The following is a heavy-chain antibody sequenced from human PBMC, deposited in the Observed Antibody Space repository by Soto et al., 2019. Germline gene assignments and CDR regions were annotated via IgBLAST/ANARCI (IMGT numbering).Heavy chain of an antibody. J-gene: IGHJ6*03. Sequence: EVQLVESGGGLVQPGGSLRLSCAASGFTFSSYWMHWVRQAPGKGLVWVSRINSDGSSTSYADSVKGRFTISRDNAKNTLYQQMNSLRAEDTAVYYCARGGYYDFWSGYPNYYYYYMDVWGKGTTVTVSS. CDR3: ARGGYYDFWSGYPNYYYYYMDV. CDR1: GFTFSSYW. CDR2: INSDGSST. V-gene: IGHV3-74*01. D-gene: IGHD3-3*01.